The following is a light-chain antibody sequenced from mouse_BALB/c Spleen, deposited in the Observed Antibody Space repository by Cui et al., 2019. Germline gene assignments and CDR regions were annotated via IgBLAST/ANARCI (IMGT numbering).Light chain of an antibody. Sequence: QIVLTQSPALLSASPGEKVTMTCSASSSVSYMYWYQQKPRASPKPWIYLTSNLAAGVPARFSGSGSGTSYSLTISSMEAEEAATYYCQQWSSNPYTFGGGTKLEIK. CDR3: QQWSSNPYT. CDR1: SSVSY. J-gene: IGKJ2*01. CDR2: LTS. V-gene: IGKV4-68*01.